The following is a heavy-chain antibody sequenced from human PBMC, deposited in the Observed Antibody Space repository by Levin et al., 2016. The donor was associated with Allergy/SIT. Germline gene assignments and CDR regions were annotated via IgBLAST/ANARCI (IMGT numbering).Heavy chain of an antibody. D-gene: IGHD5-12*01. CDR3: TGGTSDVEIKY. CDR1: GDSVYSTSW. V-gene: IGHV4-4*02. CDR2: IHHGGNT. J-gene: IGHJ4*02. Sequence: SETLSLTCAVSGDSVYSTSWWSWVRQTPGKGLEWIGEIHHGGNTNYNPSLKNRVTISVDQSKNDFSLKLSFVTAADTAVYYCTGGTSDVEIKYWGQGTLVTVSS.